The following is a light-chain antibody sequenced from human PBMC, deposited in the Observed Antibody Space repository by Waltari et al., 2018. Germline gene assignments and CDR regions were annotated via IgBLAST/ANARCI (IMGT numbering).Light chain of an antibody. V-gene: IGKV3-11*01. CDR3: QQRTSWPPFT. Sequence: EIVLTQSPATLSLSPGERATLSCRASQSVSAHLAWYQHKPGQAPRLLIYDASTRATGVPARFSGSGSGTDFTLTISSLEPEDSAVYYCQQRTSWPPFTFGPGTKVDVK. CDR1: QSVSAH. J-gene: IGKJ3*01. CDR2: DAS.